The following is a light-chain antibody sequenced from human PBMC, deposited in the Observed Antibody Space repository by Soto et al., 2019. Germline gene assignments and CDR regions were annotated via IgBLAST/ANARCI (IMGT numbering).Light chain of an antibody. V-gene: IGKV3-20*01. CDR2: GAS. CDR1: QSVSSSY. CDR3: QQYGSSPPYT. Sequence: EIVLTQSPGTLSLSPGERATLSCRASQSVSSSYLAWYQQKPGQAPRLLIYGASSRATGIPDRFSGSGFGTDFILSISSLEPDDFGVYYCQQYGSSPPYTFGQGTKLEIK. J-gene: IGKJ2*01.